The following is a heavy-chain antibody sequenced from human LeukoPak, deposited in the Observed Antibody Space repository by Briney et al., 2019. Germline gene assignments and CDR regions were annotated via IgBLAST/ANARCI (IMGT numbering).Heavy chain of an antibody. CDR1: GFTFSSYG. V-gene: IGHV3-33*01. Sequence: GGSLRLSCAASGFTFSSYGMHWVGQAPGKGLEWVAVIWYDGSNKYYADSVKGRFTISRDNSKNTLYLQMNSLRAEDTAVYYCAREDRYSSSWYYFDYWGQGTLVTVSS. CDR2: IWYDGSNK. CDR3: AREDRYSSSWYYFDY. J-gene: IGHJ4*02. D-gene: IGHD6-13*01.